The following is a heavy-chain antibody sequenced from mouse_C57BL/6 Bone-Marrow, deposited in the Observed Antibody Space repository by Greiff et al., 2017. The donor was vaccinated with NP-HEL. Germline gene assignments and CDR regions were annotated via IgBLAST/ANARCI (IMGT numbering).Heavy chain of an antibody. CDR1: GYTFTSYG. D-gene: IGHD1-2*01. CDR3: ARLLRQPGFAY. Sequence: VQLQQSGAELARPGASVKLSCKASGYTFTSYGISWVKQRTGQGLEWIGEIYPRSGNTYYNEKFKGKATLTADKPSSTAYMELRSLTSEDSAVYFCARLLRQPGFAYWGQGTLVTVSA. CDR2: IYPRSGNT. V-gene: IGHV1-81*01. J-gene: IGHJ3*01.